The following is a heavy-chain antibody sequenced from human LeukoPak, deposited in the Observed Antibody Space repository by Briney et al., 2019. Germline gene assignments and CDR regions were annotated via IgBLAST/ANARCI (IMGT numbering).Heavy chain of an antibody. CDR2: IGSSGTTI. D-gene: IGHD1-1*01. CDR3: ARGGYSDYLNC. CDR1: GFTFSDYQ. V-gene: IGHV3-11*04. J-gene: IGHJ4*02. Sequence: GGSLRLSCAASGFTFSDYQMSWIRQAPGKGLEWFSYIGSSGTTIYYADSVKRRFTISRDNAKNSLYLQMNSLRAEDTAVYYCARGGYSDYLNCWGQGTLVTVSS.